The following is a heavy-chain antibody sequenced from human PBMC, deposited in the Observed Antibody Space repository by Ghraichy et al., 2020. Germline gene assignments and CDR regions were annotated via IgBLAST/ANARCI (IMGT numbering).Heavy chain of an antibody. J-gene: IGHJ5*02. CDR3: ARRVEWNWFDP. CDR1: GYSFTNYW. D-gene: IGHD2-8*01. V-gene: IGHV5-51*01. Sequence: GESLNISCKGSGYSFTNYWIGWVRQMPGKGLEWMGIIYPGDSDTRYSPSFQGQVTISADKSISTAYLQWSSLKASDTAIYYCARRVEWNWFDPWGQGTLVTVSS. CDR2: IYPGDSDT.